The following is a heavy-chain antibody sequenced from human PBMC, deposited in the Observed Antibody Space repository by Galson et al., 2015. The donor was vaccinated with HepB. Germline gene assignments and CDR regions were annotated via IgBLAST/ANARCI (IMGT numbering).Heavy chain of an antibody. CDR1: GFHFSSYG. J-gene: IGHJ3*01. D-gene: IGHD2-21*02. CDR2: IWHDGSEK. Sequence: SLRLSCATSGFHFSSYGVHWVRQAPGKGLEWVSLIWHDGSEKYYTESVKGRFTISRDNSREMVYLQMNNLRVDDTAIYYCARPPLVVDTAHDALEFWGRGTVVTVSS. CDR3: ARPPLVVDTAHDALEF. V-gene: IGHV3-33*08.